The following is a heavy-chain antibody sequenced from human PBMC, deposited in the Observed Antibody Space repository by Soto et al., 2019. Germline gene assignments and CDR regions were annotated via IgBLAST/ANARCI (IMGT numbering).Heavy chain of an antibody. CDR2: INAGNGNT. CDR3: ARVLVGATPVDY. CDR1: GYTFTSYA. Sequence: VASVKVSCKASGYTFTSYAMHWVRQAPGQRLKWMGWINAGNGNTKYSQKFQGRVTITRDTSASTAYMELSSLRSEDTAVYYCARVLVGATPVDYWGQGTLVTVSS. V-gene: IGHV1-3*01. J-gene: IGHJ4*02. D-gene: IGHD1-26*01.